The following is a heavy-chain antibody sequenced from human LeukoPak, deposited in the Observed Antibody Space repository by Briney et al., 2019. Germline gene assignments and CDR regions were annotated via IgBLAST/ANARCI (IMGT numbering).Heavy chain of an antibody. CDR1: GFTFSSYS. V-gene: IGHV3-66*01. D-gene: IGHD4-23*01. Sequence: GGSLRFSCVASGFTFSSYSMNWVRQAPGKGVEWFSVIYSGGNIYYADSVKGRFTISRDNSKNMLYLQMNSLRAEDTAVYYCAKDRPGGPPLLWGQGTMVTVAS. J-gene: IGHJ3*01. CDR3: AKDRPGGPPLL. CDR2: IYSGGNI.